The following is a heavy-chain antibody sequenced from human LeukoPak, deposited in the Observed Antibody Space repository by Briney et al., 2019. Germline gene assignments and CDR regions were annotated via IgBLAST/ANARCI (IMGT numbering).Heavy chain of an antibody. Sequence: GGSLRLSCAASGFTVSSNYMSWVRQAPGKGLEWVANIKENGSEKYYVDSVKGRFTVSRDNAKKSLYLQMNSLRAEDTAVYYCARGRYSINWWDYWGQGTLVTVST. CDR2: IKENGSEK. V-gene: IGHV3-7*01. CDR1: GFTVSSNY. D-gene: IGHD6-13*01. J-gene: IGHJ4*02. CDR3: ARGRYSINWWDY.